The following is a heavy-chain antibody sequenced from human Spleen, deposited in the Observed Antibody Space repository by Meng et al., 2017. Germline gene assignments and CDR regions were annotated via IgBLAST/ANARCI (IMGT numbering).Heavy chain of an antibody. D-gene: IGHD4-17*01. V-gene: IGHV1-2*06. CDR2: INPNSGGT. Sequence: HVQLVQPGAEVKKPGASVKVSCKASGYTFTGYYMHWVRQAPGQGLEWMGRINPNSGGTNYAQKFQGRVTMTRDTSISTAYMELSRLRSDDTAVYYCARDRGDYYHFDYWGQGTLVTVSS. CDR3: ARDRGDYYHFDY. CDR1: GYTFTGYY. J-gene: IGHJ4*02.